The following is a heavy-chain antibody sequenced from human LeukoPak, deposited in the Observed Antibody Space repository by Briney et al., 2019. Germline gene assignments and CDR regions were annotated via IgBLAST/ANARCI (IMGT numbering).Heavy chain of an antibody. CDR3: ATVELGAFDI. CDR2: IYYSGST. V-gene: IGHV4-59*01. D-gene: IGHD1-7*01. Sequence: SETLSLTCTVSGGSISSYYWSWIRQPPGKGLEWIGYIYYSGSTNYNPSLKSRVTISVDTSKNQFSLKLSSATAADTALYYCATVELGAFDIWGQGTMVTVSS. J-gene: IGHJ3*02. CDR1: GGSISSYY.